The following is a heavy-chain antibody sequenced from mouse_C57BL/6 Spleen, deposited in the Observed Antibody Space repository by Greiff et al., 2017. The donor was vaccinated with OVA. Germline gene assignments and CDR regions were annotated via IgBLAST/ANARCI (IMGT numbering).Heavy chain of an antibody. D-gene: IGHD4-1*01. V-gene: IGHV1-69*01. CDR3: ARGAGTGYFDY. CDR2: IDPSDSYT. CDR1: GYTFTSYW. J-gene: IGHJ2*01. Sequence: VQLQQSGAELVMPGASVKLSCKASGYTFTSYWMHWVKQRPGQGLEWIGEIDPSDSYTNYNQKFKGKSTLTVDKSSSTAYMQLSSLTSEDSAVYYCARGAGTGYFDYWGQGTTLTVSS.